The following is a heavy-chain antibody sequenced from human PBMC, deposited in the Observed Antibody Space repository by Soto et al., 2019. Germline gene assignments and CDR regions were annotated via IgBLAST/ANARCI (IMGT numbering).Heavy chain of an antibody. CDR2: INPNSGGT. CDR1: GYTFTGYY. Sequence: GASVKVSCKASGYTFTGYYMHWVRQAPGQGLEWMGWINPNSGGTNYAQKFQGRVTMTRDTSISTAYMELSRLRSDDTAVYYCARYSTVVVVAATYLGFDPWGQGTLVTVSS. D-gene: IGHD2-15*01. CDR3: ARYSTVVVVAATYLGFDP. J-gene: IGHJ5*02. V-gene: IGHV1-2*02.